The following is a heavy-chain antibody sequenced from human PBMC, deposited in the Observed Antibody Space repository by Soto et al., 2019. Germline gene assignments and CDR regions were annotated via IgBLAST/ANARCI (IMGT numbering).Heavy chain of an antibody. D-gene: IGHD4-17*01. CDR2: INHSGST. J-gene: IGHJ6*02. V-gene: IGHV4-34*01. CDR3: ARAVTTLFYYGMDV. Sequence: QVQLQQWGAGLLKPSETLSLTCAVYGGSFSGYYWSWIRQPPGKGLEWIGEINHSGSTNYNPSLKSRVTISVDTSKNTFSLKLSSVTAADTAVYYCARAVTTLFYYGMDVWGQGTTVTVSS. CDR1: GGSFSGYY.